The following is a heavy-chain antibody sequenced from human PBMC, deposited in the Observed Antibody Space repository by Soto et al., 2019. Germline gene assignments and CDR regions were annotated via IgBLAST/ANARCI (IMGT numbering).Heavy chain of an antibody. D-gene: IGHD5-12*01. V-gene: IGHV3-23*01. Sequence: GGSLRLSCAASGFTFSSYAMSWVRQAPGKGLEWVSAISGSGGSTYYADSVKGRFTISRDNSKNTLYLQMNSLRAEDTAVYYCAKDLEYSGYDEPSFFDYWGQGTLVTVSS. CDR1: GFTFSSYA. CDR3: AKDLEYSGYDEPSFFDY. J-gene: IGHJ4*02. CDR2: ISGSGGST.